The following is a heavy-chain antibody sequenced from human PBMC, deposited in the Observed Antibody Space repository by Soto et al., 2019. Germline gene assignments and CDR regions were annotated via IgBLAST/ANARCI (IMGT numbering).Heavy chain of an antibody. D-gene: IGHD3-10*01. V-gene: IGHV4-34*01. CDR3: ARGREKVRGVIISRYYYYGMDV. J-gene: IGHJ6*02. CDR2: INHSGST. Sequence: LSLTCAVYGGSFSCYYWSWIRQPPGKGLEWIGEINHSGSTNYNPSLKSRVTISVDTSKNQFSLKLSSVTAADTAVYYCARGREKVRGVIISRYYYYGMDVWGQGTTVTVSS. CDR1: GGSFSCYY.